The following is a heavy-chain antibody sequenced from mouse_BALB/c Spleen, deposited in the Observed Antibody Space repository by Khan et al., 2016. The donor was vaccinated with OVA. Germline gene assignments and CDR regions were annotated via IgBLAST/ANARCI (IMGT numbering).Heavy chain of an antibody. D-gene: IGHD4-1*01. CDR2: ISYSGST. Sequence: EVQLQESGPGLVKPSQSLSLTCTVTGYSITSDYAWNWIRQFPGNKLEWMGYISYSGSTSYNPSLKSRISITRDTSKNQFFLQSNSVTTEDTATYYCASNWARGYYFDYWGQGTTLTVSS. J-gene: IGHJ2*01. V-gene: IGHV3-2*02. CDR1: GYSITSDYA. CDR3: ASNWARGYYFDY.